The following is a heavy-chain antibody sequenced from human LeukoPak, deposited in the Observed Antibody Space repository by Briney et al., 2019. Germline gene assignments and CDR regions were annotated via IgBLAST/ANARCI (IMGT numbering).Heavy chain of an antibody. CDR1: GYTFTSYD. Sequence: ASVKVSCKASGYTFTSYDINWMRQATGQGLEWMGWMNPNSGNTGYAQKFQGRVTMTRNTSISTAYMELSSLRSEDTAVYYCARASYYDFWSGYFNHNYYYYGMDVWGQGTTVTVSS. V-gene: IGHV1-8*01. J-gene: IGHJ6*02. D-gene: IGHD3-3*01. CDR3: ARASYYDFWSGYFNHNYYYYGMDV. CDR2: MNPNSGNT.